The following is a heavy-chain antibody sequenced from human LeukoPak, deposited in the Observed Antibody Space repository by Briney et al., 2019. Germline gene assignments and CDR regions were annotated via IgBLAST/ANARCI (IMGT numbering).Heavy chain of an antibody. Sequence: PGRSLRLSCTPSGFTFGDYAMTWARQAPGKGLEWVGFIRSKAYGRTTEFAASVKGRFTISRDDSKSIVYLQMNSLKTKDTAVYYCTTYDPSNDYGMYVWGQGTTVTVS. CDR3: TTYDPSNDYGMYV. CDR1: GFTFGDYA. J-gene: IGHJ6*02. CDR2: IRSKAYGRTT. D-gene: IGHD4-11*01. V-gene: IGHV3-49*04.